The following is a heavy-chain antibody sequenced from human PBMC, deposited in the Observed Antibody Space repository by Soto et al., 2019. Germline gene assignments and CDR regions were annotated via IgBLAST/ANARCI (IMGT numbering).Heavy chain of an antibody. CDR1: GFTFSGSA. J-gene: IGHJ5*02. CDR2: IRSKANSYAT. Sequence: EVQLVESGGGLVQPGGSLKLSCAASGFTFSGSAMHWVRQASGKGLEWVGRIRSKANSYATAYAASVKGRFTISRDDSKNPAYLQMNSLKTEDTAVYYCLTYYDFWSGPISWGQGTLVTVSS. D-gene: IGHD3-3*01. V-gene: IGHV3-73*01. CDR3: LTYYDFWSGPIS.